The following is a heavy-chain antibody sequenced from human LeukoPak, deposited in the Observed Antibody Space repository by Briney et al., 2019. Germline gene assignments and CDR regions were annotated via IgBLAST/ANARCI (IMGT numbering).Heavy chain of an antibody. Sequence: GESLKISCQGSGYSFNNYWIGWVRQMPGKGLEWMGIIYPGDSDATYSPSFQGQVTISADKSISTAYLQWSSLKASDTAMYYCARRGSGSVPLGNTWFDPWGQGTLVTVSS. CDR2: IYPGDSDA. CDR1: GYSFNNYW. V-gene: IGHV5-51*01. D-gene: IGHD3-10*01. CDR3: ARRGSGSVPLGNTWFDP. J-gene: IGHJ5*02.